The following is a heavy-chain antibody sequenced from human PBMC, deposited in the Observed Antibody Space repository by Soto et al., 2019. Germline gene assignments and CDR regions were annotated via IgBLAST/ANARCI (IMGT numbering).Heavy chain of an antibody. V-gene: IGHV4-38-2*01. D-gene: IGHD6-6*01. J-gene: IGHJ3*02. CDR3: ARPAARGPSAFDI. CDR1: GYSISSGYY. CDR2: IYHSGST. Sequence: KPSETLSLTCAVSGYSISSGYYWGWIRQPPGKGLEWIGSIYHSGSTYYNPSLKSRVTISVDTSKNQFSLKLSSVTAADTAVYYCARPAARGPSAFDIWGQGTMVTVSS.